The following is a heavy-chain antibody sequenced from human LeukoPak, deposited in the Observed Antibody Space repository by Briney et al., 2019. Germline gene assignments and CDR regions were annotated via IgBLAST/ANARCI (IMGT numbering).Heavy chain of an antibody. J-gene: IGHJ4*02. D-gene: IGHD6-19*01. CDR2: MYNSELT. V-gene: IGHV4-59*02. CDR1: RGSVSSAY. Sequence: SETLSLTCTVSRGSVSSAYLSWIRQPPGKRLEWIGYMYNSELTNYNPSLKSRVTMSLDMSKNQFSLDLTSVSEADTAVYYCATGHSSGWFAYWGQGSLVIVSS. CDR3: ATGHSSGWFAY.